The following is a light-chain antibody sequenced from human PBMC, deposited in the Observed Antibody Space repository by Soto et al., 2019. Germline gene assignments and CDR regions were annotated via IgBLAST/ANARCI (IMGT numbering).Light chain of an antibody. CDR3: QQNYGTQGT. J-gene: IGKJ1*01. V-gene: IGKV1-39*01. CDR2: GAN. Sequence: DIQLTQSPSSLSASVGGRITITCRSSQSISRYLNWYQQRPGTAPKVLIFGANSLQSGVPSRFSGSGSGTEFTLTISSLQPEDFATYYCQQNYGTQGTFGQGTKVDIK. CDR1: QSISRY.